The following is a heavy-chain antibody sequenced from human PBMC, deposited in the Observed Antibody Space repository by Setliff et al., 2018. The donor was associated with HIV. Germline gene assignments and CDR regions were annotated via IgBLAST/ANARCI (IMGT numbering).Heavy chain of an antibody. Sequence: SVKVSCKASGYTFTDYGISWVRQAPGQGLEWMGGIIPIFGTANYAQKFQGRVTITADESTSTAYMELSSLRSEDTAVYYCAVNYDSSGYYGRHFDYWGQGTLVTVSS. V-gene: IGHV1-69*13. CDR1: GYTFTDYG. CDR3: AVNYDSSGYYGRHFDY. J-gene: IGHJ4*02. CDR2: IIPIFGTA. D-gene: IGHD3-22*01.